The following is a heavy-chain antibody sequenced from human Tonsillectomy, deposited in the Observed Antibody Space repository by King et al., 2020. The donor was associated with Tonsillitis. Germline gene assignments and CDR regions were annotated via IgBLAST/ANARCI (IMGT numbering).Heavy chain of an antibody. D-gene: IGHD1-26*01. CDR1: GGSISSSSYY. CDR3: ARHGDGSYWRFDY. CDR2: IYYSGST. Sequence: QLQESGPGLVKPSETLSLTCTVSGGSISSSSYYWGWIRQPPGKGLEWIGCIYYSGSTYYNPSLKSRVTISVDTSKNQFSLKLSSVTAADTAVYYCARHGDGSYWRFDYWGQGTLVTVSS. J-gene: IGHJ4*02. V-gene: IGHV4-39*01.